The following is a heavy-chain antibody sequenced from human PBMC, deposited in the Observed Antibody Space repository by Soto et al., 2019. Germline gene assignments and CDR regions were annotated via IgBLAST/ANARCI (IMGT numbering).Heavy chain of an antibody. CDR1: GFSLSSYG. CDR2: FWFDGSDK. J-gene: IGHJ6*03. Sequence: PGGSLRLSCAASGFSLSSYGMHWVRQAPGKGLEWVAVFWFDGSDKYYADSVKGRFTISRDNSKNTLYLQMNSLRAEDTAVYYCARGPLTRIAADYYNYYIEVAGEGTTVT. V-gene: IGHV3-33*01. D-gene: IGHD2-15*01. CDR3: ARGPLTRIAADYYNYYIEV.